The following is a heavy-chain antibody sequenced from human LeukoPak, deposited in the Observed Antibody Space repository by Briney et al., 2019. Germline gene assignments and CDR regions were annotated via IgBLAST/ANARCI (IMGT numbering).Heavy chain of an antibody. J-gene: IGHJ5*02. D-gene: IGHD3-9*01. V-gene: IGHV4-61*02. CDR1: GGSISSGSYY. CDR2: IYTSGST. CDR3: AGPDILPGYQQFDP. Sequence: SQTLSLTCTVSGGSISSGSYYWSWIRQPAGKGLEWIGRIYTSGSTNYNPSLKSRVTISVDTSKNQCSLKLSSVTAADTAVYYCAGPDILPGYQQFDPWGQGTLVTVSS.